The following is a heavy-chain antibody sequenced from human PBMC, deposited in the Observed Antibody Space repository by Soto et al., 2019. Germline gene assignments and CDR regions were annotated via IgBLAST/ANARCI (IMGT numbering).Heavy chain of an antibody. CDR2: INHSGST. J-gene: IGHJ6*03. CDR1: VESFSGYY. D-gene: IGHD2-15*01. V-gene: IGHV4-34*01. CDR3: ARSYRRYCSGGSCYSYYYYYMDV. Sequence: SETLSLTCAVYVESFSGYYWSWIRQPPGKGLEWIGEINHSGSTNYNPSLKSRVTISVDTSKNQFSLKLSPVTAADTAVYYCARSYRRYCSGGSCYSYYYYYMDVWGKGTTVTVSS.